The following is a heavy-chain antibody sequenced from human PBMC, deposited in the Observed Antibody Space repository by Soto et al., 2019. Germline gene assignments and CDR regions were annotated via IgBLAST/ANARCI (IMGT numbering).Heavy chain of an antibody. CDR1: GYTSTSYY. J-gene: IGHJ5*02. Sequence: ASVKVSCKASGYTSTSYYMHWVRQAPGQGLEWMGIINPSGGSTSYAQKFQGRVTMTRDTSTSTVYMELSSLRSEDTAVYYCARGTRITIFGVAKKHNWFDPWGQGTLVTVSS. D-gene: IGHD3-3*01. CDR3: ARGTRITIFGVAKKHNWFDP. V-gene: IGHV1-46*01. CDR2: INPSGGST.